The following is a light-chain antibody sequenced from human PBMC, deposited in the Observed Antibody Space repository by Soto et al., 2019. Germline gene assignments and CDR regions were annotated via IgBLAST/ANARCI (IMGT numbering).Light chain of an antibody. CDR3: QKYNSAPWT. Sequence: DIQMTQSPSSLSASVGDRVTITCRASQCISNYLAWYQHKPGKVPKLLIYAASTLQSGVPSRFSGSGSGTDFTLTISSLQPEDVATYYCQKYNSAPWTFGQGPQVEI. V-gene: IGKV1-27*01. CDR1: QCISNY. J-gene: IGKJ1*01. CDR2: AAS.